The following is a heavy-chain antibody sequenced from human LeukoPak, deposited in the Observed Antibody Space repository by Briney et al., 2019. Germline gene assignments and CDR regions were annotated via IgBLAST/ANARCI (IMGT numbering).Heavy chain of an antibody. CDR1: GDSTSGGSYY. CDR2: IHYSGRST. D-gene: IGHD3-10*02. CDR3: ARDVRGVAGAFQI. Sequence: SRTLSLTCSVSGDSTSGGSYYWSWIRQHPGKGLEWIGYIHYSGRSTFYNPSLQSRLTISIDTSKNHFSLNLTSATAADTAVYFCARDVRGVAGAFQIWGQGTLVTVSS. V-gene: IGHV4-31*03. J-gene: IGHJ3*02.